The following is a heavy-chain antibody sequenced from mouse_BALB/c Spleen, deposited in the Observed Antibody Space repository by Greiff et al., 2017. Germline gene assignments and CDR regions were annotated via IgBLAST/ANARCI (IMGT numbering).Heavy chain of an antibody. J-gene: IGHJ2*01. Sequence: VQLQQSGAELAKPGASVKMSCKASGYTFTSYWMHWVKQRPGQGLEWIGYINPSSGYTEYNQKFKDKTTLTADKSSSTAYMQLSSLTSEDSAVYYCANLLRDYWGQGTTLTVSS. D-gene: IGHD2-1*01. V-gene: IGHV1-4*02. CDR3: ANLLRDY. CDR1: GYTFTSYW. CDR2: INPSSGYT.